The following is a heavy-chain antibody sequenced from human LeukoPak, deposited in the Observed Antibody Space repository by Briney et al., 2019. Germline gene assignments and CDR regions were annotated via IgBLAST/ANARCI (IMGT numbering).Heavy chain of an antibody. Sequence: SSETLSLTCAVSGGSISSSNWWSWVRQPPGKGLEWIGEIYHSGSTNYNPSLKSRVTISVDTSKNQFSLRLSSVTAADTAVYYCARATAIWFGELLLEYWGQGTLVTVSS. CDR3: ARATAIWFGELLLEY. CDR1: GGSISSSNW. J-gene: IGHJ4*02. D-gene: IGHD3-10*01. V-gene: IGHV4-4*02. CDR2: IYHSGST.